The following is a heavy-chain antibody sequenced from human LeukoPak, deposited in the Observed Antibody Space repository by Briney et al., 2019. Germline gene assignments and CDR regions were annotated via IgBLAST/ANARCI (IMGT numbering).Heavy chain of an antibody. V-gene: IGHV1-2*02. CDR1: GYTFTAYY. D-gene: IGHD3-10*01. J-gene: IGHJ4*02. CDR2: SNPNTGDT. Sequence: ASVKVSCKASGYTFTAYYIYWVRQAPGQGLEWMGWSNPNTGDTNSPQKFQGRVTMTRDTSISTAYMELNSLISDDTAVYYCARELGRTYYQDYWGQGTLVTVSS. CDR3: ARELGRTYYQDY.